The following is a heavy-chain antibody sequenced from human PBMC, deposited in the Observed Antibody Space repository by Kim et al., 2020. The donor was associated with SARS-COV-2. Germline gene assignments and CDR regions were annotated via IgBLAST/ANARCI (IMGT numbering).Heavy chain of an antibody. D-gene: IGHD1-26*01. Sequence: YCPSLKSRVTISVDTSKNQFSLKLSSVTAADTAIYYCARPLSGCLFDAFDIWGQGTTVTVSS. J-gene: IGHJ3*02. V-gene: IGHV4-39*01. CDR3: ARPLSGCLFDAFDI.